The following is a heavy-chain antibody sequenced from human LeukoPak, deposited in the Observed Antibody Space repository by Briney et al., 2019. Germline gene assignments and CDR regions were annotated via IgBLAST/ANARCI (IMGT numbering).Heavy chain of an antibody. J-gene: IGHJ6*02. CDR1: GGSFSGYY. CDR2: INHSGST. Sequence: SETLSLTCAVYGGSFSGYYWSWLRQPPGKGLEWLGEINHSGSTNYNPSLKSRVTISVDTSKNQFSLKLSSVTAADTAVYYCARINGAVVPAADNEPEVNTPYYYYYYGMDVWGQGTTVTVSS. V-gene: IGHV4-34*01. D-gene: IGHD2-2*01. CDR3: ARINGAVVPAADNEPEVNTPYYYYYYGMDV.